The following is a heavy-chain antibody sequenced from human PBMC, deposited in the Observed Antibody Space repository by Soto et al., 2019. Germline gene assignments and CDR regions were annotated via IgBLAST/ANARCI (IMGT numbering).Heavy chain of an antibody. D-gene: IGHD3-9*01. Sequence: EVQLLESGGGLVQPGQSLRLSCAASGFTFSNYAMSWVRQAPGKGLEWVSAISGSGGSTYYADSVKGRFTISRDNSKNTRYLQMNSLRAEDTAVYYCAKDYDILTCYLRPYYMDVWVKGTTVTVSS. V-gene: IGHV3-23*01. CDR3: AKDYDILTCYLRPYYMDV. CDR1: GFTFSNYA. CDR2: ISGSGGST. J-gene: IGHJ6*03.